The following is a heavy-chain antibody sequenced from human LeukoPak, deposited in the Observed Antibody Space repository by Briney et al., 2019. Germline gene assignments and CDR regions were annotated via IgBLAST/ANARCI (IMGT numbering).Heavy chain of an antibody. D-gene: IGHD3-10*01. CDR2: INPSGGTT. CDR1: GYTFSSSY. Sequence: ASVKVSCKASGYTFSSSYIHWVRQAPGQGLEWMGTINPSGGTTIYAQRFQGRVTMTRDTSTSTVYMELSSLKYEDTAVYYCARGPSITMVRGGQWYYYMDVWGKGTTVTISS. J-gene: IGHJ6*03. V-gene: IGHV1-46*01. CDR3: ARGPSITMVRGGQWYYYMDV.